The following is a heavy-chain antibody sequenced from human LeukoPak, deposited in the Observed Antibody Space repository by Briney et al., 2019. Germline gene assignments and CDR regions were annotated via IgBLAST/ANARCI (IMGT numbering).Heavy chain of an antibody. Sequence: GGTLRLSCAASGFTFSSFGMSWVRQAPGKGLEWVSAISSTGGTAHYADSVKGRFTISRDNSKDTLYLQMNSLRAGDTAVYYCAKRGEITSLDYYYMGVWGKGTTVTMSS. CDR3: AKRGEITSLDYYYMGV. J-gene: IGHJ6*03. V-gene: IGHV3-23*01. D-gene: IGHD2-2*01. CDR2: ISSTGGTA. CDR1: GFTFSSFG.